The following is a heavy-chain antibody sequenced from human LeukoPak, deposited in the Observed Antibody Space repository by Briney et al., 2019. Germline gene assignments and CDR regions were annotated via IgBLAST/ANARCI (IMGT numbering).Heavy chain of an antibody. CDR3: EKAQGYLDY. CDR2: ISGSGGNT. Sequence: PGGSLRLSCAASGFAFSRYGIVWVRQAPGRGLEWVSGISGSGGNTYYGDSVKGRFTISRDNSKNTVYLQMNSLGAEDTAVYYCEKAQGYLDYWGQGTLATVSS. J-gene: IGHJ4*02. V-gene: IGHV3-23*01. CDR1: GFAFSRYG.